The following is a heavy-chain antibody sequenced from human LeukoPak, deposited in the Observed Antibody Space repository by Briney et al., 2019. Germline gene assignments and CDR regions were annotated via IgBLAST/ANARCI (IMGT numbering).Heavy chain of an antibody. V-gene: IGHV3-7*04. D-gene: IGHD1-26*01. J-gene: IGHJ4*02. CDR2: IKEDGGEK. CDR3: ARGGSYFSS. Sequence: GGPLRLSCAASGFTFSDHWMSWVRQAPGKGLEWVANIKEDGGEKYYVDSVKGRFTISRDNAKSSLYLQMNILRAEDTAVYYCARGGSYFSSWGQGSPVTVSS. CDR1: GFTFSDHW.